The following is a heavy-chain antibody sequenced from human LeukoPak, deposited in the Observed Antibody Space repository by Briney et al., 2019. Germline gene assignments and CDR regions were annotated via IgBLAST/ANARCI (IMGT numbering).Heavy chain of an antibody. Sequence: GGSLRLSCAASGFTFITYWMHWVRQAPGKGLGWVSRINPDGSTTSYADSVKGRFTVSRDNAKNTLYLQMNSLRAEDTAVYYCARVSIGWYHFDYWGQGTLVTVSS. D-gene: IGHD6-19*01. CDR1: GFTFITYW. CDR3: ARVSIGWYHFDY. CDR2: INPDGSTT. V-gene: IGHV3-74*01. J-gene: IGHJ4*02.